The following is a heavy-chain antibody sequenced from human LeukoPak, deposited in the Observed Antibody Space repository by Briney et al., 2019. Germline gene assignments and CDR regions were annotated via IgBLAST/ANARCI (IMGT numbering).Heavy chain of an antibody. D-gene: IGHD6-13*01. CDR1: GFTFSSYG. CDR2: ISYDGSNK. J-gene: IGHJ5*02. Sequence: GRSLRLSCAASGFTFSSYGMHWVRQAPGKGLEWVAVISYDGSNKYYADSVKGRFTISRDNSKNTLYLQMNSLRAEDTAVYYCAKGWIAAAGRFDPWGQGTLVTVSS. CDR3: AKGWIAAAGRFDP. V-gene: IGHV3-30*18.